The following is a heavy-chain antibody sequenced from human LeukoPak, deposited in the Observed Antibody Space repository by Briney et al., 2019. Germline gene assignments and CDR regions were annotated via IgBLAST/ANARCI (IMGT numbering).Heavy chain of an antibody. CDR2: IYYSGST. J-gene: IGHJ5*02. CDR1: GGSISSYY. CDR3: ARYDSSGYSPFDP. V-gene: IGHV4-59*05. D-gene: IGHD3-22*01. Sequence: PSETLSLTCTVSGGSISSYYWSWIRQPAGKGLEWIGSIYYSGSTYYNPSLKSRVTISVDTSKNQLSLKLSSVTAADTAVYYCARYDSSGYSPFDPWGQGTLVTVSS.